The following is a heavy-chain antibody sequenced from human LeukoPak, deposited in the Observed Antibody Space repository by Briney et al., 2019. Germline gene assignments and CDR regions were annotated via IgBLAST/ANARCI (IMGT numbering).Heavy chain of an antibody. CDR2: ISNSGSII. Sequence: GGSLRLSCAASGFTLRVYYMSWIRQTPGKGLEWVSYISNSGSIIHYADSVKGRFTISRDNAKNSLNLQMNSLRAEDTAVYYCARETLGVAAFDIWGQGTMVTVSA. J-gene: IGHJ3*02. CDR3: ARETLGVAAFDI. V-gene: IGHV3-11*01. D-gene: IGHD3-16*01. CDR1: GFTLRVYY.